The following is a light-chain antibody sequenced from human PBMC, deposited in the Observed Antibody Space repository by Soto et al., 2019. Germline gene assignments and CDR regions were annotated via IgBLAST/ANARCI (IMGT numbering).Light chain of an antibody. CDR1: SSNIGSNT. V-gene: IGLV1-44*01. CDR3: AAWDDSLNAVV. Sequence: QLVLTQPPSASGTPGQRVTISCSGSSSNIGSNTVNWYQQLPGTAPKLLIYSNNQRPSGVPDRFSGSKSGTSASLAIRGLQSEDEADYDCAAWDDSLNAVVFGGGTKLTVL. CDR2: SNN. J-gene: IGLJ2*01.